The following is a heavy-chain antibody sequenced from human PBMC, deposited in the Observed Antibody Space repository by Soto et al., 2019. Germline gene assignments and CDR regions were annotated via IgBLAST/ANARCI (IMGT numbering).Heavy chain of an antibody. D-gene: IGHD3-9*01. CDR3: ARSDWLLSPNDAFDI. V-gene: IGHV4-31*03. CDR1: GGSISSGGYY. J-gene: IGHJ3*02. Sequence: QVQLQESGPGLVKPSQTLSLTCTVSGGSISSGGYYWSWIRQHPGKGLEWIGYIYYSGSTYYNPSLKSRVTISVHTSKNQFSLKLSSVTAADTAVYYCARSDWLLSPNDAFDIWGQGTMVTVSS. CDR2: IYYSGST.